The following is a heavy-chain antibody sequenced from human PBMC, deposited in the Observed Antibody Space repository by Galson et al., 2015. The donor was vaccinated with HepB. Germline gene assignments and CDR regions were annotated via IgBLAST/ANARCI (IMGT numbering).Heavy chain of an antibody. CDR1: GYSFTSYW. D-gene: IGHD1-26*01. CDR3: ARRPVGEWELSGLGDY. Sequence: QSGAEVKKPGESLRISCKGSGYSFTSYWISWVRQMPGKGLEWMGRIDPSDSYTNYSPSFQGHVTISADKSISTAYLQWSSLKASDTAMYYCARRPVGEWELSGLGDYWGQGTLVTVSS. CDR2: IDPSDSYT. J-gene: IGHJ4*02. V-gene: IGHV5-10-1*01.